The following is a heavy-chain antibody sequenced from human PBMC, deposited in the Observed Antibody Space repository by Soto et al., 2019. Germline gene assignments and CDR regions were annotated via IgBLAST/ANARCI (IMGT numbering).Heavy chain of an antibody. D-gene: IGHD3-22*01. V-gene: IGHV3-30-3*01. CDR1: GFTFSSYA. CDR3: ARDLNYDSSVGALGMDV. J-gene: IGHJ6*02. CDR2: ISYDGSNK. Sequence: GGSLRLSCVASGFTFSSYAMHWVRQAPGKGLEWVAVISYDGSNKYYADSVKGRFTISRDNSKNTLYLQMNSLRAEDTAVYYCARDLNYDSSVGALGMDVWGQGTTVTVSS.